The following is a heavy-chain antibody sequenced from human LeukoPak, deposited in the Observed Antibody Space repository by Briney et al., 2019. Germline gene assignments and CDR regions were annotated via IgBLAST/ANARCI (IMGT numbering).Heavy chain of an antibody. CDR1: GYTFTSCA. Sequence: ASVKVSCKASGYTFTSCAMNWVRQAPGQGLGWVGLINTNTGNPTKSQGFTGRFIFSLDTSVSTEYLQISSLKAEDTAVYYCAREQRRSSGSPGGYWGQGTLVTASS. CDR3: AREQRRSSGSPGGY. CDR2: INTNTGNP. D-gene: IGHD6-19*01. J-gene: IGHJ4*02. V-gene: IGHV7-4-1*02.